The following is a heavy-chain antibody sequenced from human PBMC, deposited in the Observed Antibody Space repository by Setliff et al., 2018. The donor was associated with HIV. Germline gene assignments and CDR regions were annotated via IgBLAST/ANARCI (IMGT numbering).Heavy chain of an antibody. J-gene: IGHJ3*02. CDR1: GHTFTTHV. CDR2: INPDSGDT. CDR3: ARINAGGHVFEI. V-gene: IGHV1-2*02. Sequence: ASVKVSCKASGHTFTTHVIHWVRQAPGQGLEWMGWINPDSGDTNYAQKFQGRVTMTRDTSINTAYMDMSGLRSDDTAVYYCARINAGGHVFEIWGQGTMVTVS.